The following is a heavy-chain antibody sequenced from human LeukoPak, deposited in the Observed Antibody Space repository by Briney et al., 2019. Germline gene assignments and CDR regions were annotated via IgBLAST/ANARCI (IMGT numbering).Heavy chain of an antibody. V-gene: IGHV3-23*01. D-gene: IGHD5-12*01. CDR1: GFTFNSDA. J-gene: IGHJ4*02. CDR2: LSGSGDST. CDR3: ATQKGRTVATE. Sequence: RWSLRLSCAASGFTFNSDAMSWVRQAPGKGLEWLSALSGSGDSTYYADSVKGRFIITRDNSKNTLSLQMNSLRADDTAIYYCATQKGRTVATEWGQGTLVTVSS.